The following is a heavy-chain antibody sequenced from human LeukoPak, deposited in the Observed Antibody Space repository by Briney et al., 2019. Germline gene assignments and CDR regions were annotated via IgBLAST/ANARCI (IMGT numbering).Heavy chain of an antibody. CDR2: IYTSGST. D-gene: IGHD3-3*01. Sequence: PSETLSLTCTVSGGSISSYYWSWIRQPAGKELEWIGRIYTSGSTNYNPSLKSRVTMSVDTSKNQFSLKLSSVTAADTAVYYCARGPPYYDFWSGNNWFDPWGQGTLVTVSS. V-gene: IGHV4-4*07. CDR3: ARGPPYYDFWSGNNWFDP. CDR1: GGSISSYY. J-gene: IGHJ5*02.